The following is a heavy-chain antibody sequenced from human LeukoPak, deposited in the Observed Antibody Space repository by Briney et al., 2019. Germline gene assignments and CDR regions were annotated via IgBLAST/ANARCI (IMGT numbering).Heavy chain of an antibody. CDR3: ARVRTWEVDAFDI. CDR1: GDTFSSYG. CDR2: ISAYNDNT. V-gene: IGHV1-18*01. D-gene: IGHD1-26*01. Sequence: ASVKVSCKATGDTFSSYGISWVRQAPGQGLEWMGWISAYNDNTNYAQKLQGRVTMTTDTSTSTAYMELRSLRSDDTAVYYCARVRTWEVDAFDIWGQGTMVTVSS. J-gene: IGHJ3*02.